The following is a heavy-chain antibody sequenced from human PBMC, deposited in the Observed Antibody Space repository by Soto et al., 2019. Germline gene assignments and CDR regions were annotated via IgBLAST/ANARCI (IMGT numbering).Heavy chain of an antibody. CDR3: GREIASRL. J-gene: IGHJ6*03. CDR1: GFTFTSYW. Sequence: EVQVVESGGGLVQPGGSLRLSCAASGFTFTSYWMTWVRQAPGRGLEWVANINKDGSEKSYVDSVKGRFTISSDNAKSSLYMQMNRLRADDTAVYYCGREIASRLWGKGTKVIVSS. D-gene: IGHD2-21*01. CDR2: INKDGSEK. V-gene: IGHV3-7*01.